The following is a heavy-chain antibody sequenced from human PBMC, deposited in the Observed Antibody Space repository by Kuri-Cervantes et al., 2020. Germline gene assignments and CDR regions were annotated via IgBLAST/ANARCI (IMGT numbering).Heavy chain of an antibody. CDR3: AKVRCCGNSFFDY. Sequence: GGSLRLSCAASGFTFSSYGMHWVRQAPGKGLEWVAVISYDGSNKYYADSVKGRFTISRDNSKNTLYLQMNSLRAEDTAVYYCAKVRCCGNSFFDYWGQGTLVTSPQ. CDR1: GFTFSSYG. J-gene: IGHJ4*02. CDR2: ISYDGSNK. V-gene: IGHV3-30*18. D-gene: IGHD4-23*01.